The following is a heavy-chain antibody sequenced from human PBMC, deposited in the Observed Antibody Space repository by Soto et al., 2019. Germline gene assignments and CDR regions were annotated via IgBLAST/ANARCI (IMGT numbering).Heavy chain of an antibody. CDR2: IYYSGST. CDR3: AFRRGYSGYGPFG. D-gene: IGHD5-12*01. CDR1: GGSISSGDYY. Sequence: PSETLSLPCTVSGGSISSGDYYWSWIRQPPGKGLEWIGYIYYSGSTYYNPSLKSRVTISVDTSKNQFSLKLSSVTAADTAVYSCAFRRGYSGYGPFGWGQGTLVTVSS. V-gene: IGHV4-30-4*01. J-gene: IGHJ4*02.